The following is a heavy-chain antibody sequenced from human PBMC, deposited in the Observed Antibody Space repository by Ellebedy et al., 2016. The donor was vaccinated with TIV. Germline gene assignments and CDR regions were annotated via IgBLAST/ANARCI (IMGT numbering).Heavy chain of an antibody. CDR1: GYSFTGYW. D-gene: IGHD4-17*01. CDR2: IHPGDSDT. CDR3: ARVPPTTGLWYFDL. Sequence: GESLKISXKGSGYSFTGYWIGWVRQMPGKGLEWMGIIHPGDSDTRYSPSFQGQVTMSADKSITTTYLQWSSLKASDSAMYYCARVPPTTGLWYFDLWGRGTLVTVSS. V-gene: IGHV5-51*01. J-gene: IGHJ2*01.